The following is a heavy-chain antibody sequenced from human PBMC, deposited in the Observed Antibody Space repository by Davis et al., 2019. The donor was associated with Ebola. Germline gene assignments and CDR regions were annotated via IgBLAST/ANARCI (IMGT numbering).Heavy chain of an antibody. Sequence: SLKISCAASGFTFDDYAMHWVRQAPGKGLEWVSGISWNRGSIGYADSVKGRFTISRDNAKNSLYLQMNSLRAEDTAVYYCARGKRYFDWLLPFDYWGQGTLVTVSS. CDR1: GFTFDDYA. CDR2: ISWNRGSI. J-gene: IGHJ4*02. D-gene: IGHD3-9*01. V-gene: IGHV3-9*01. CDR3: ARGKRYFDWLLPFDY.